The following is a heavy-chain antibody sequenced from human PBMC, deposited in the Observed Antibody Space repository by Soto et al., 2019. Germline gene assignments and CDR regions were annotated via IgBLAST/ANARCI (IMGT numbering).Heavy chain of an antibody. CDR3: ARIYCSGGSCSHFDF. V-gene: IGHV3-23*01. D-gene: IGHD2-15*01. J-gene: IGHJ4*02. Sequence: GGSLRLSCAASGFTFGSYAMSWVRQAPGKGLEWVSSISGSGLSTYYADSVKGRFTICRDNYKSTLCLQMNSLRAEDTAVYYCARIYCSGGSCSHFDFWGQGTLVTVSS. CDR2: ISGSGLST. CDR1: GFTFGSYA.